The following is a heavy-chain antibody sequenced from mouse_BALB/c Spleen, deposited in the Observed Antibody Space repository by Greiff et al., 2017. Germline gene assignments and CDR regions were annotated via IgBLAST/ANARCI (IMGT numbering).Heavy chain of an antibody. V-gene: IGHV5-6-3*01. J-gene: IGHJ4*01. CDR3: ARAPGQRQAMDY. Sequence: EVMLVESGGGLVQPGGSLKLSCAASGFTFSSYGMSWVRQTPDKRLELVATINSNGGSTYYPDSVKGRFTISRDNAKNTLYLQMSSLKSEDTAMYYCARAPGQRQAMDYWGQGTSVTVSS. CDR2: INSNGGST. CDR1: GFTFSSYG. D-gene: IGHD2-12*01.